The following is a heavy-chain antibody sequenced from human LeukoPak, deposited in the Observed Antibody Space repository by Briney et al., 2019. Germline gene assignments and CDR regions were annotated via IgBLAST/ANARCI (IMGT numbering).Heavy chain of an antibody. CDR3: ARIYYFDGSGSYGRYFDL. D-gene: IGHD3-22*01. J-gene: IGHJ2*01. Sequence: SETLSLTCTVSRGSVSSGGYYWSWIRQPPGKGLDWIGHIYYSGSTSYNPSLKSRVTISVDTSKNQFSLKLSSVTAAYTAVYYCARIYYFDGSGSYGRYFDLWGRGTLVTVSS. CDR1: RGSVSSGGYY. V-gene: IGHV4-61*08. CDR2: IYYSGST.